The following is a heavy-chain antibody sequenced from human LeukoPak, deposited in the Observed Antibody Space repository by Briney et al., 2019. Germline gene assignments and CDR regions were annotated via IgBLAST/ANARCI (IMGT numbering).Heavy chain of an antibody. CDR3: ARVGDWNDLVY. CDR2: ILYSGTTT. Sequence: SETLSLTCTVSGGSITRYYWSWIRQTPGKGLEWIGYILYSGTTTNYNPSLKSRVTISVDTSKNQFSLKLSSVTAADTAVYCCARVGDWNDLVYWGQGTLVTVSS. J-gene: IGHJ4*02. CDR1: GGSITRYY. D-gene: IGHD1-1*01. V-gene: IGHV4-59*01.